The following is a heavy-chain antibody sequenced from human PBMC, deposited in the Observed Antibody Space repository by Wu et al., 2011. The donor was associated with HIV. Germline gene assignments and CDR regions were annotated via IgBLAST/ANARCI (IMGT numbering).Heavy chain of an antibody. CDR1: SSYS. CDR3: ARGGASFETVLDN. Sequence: SSYSISWVRQALDKGLSGWGGHPYLGNNNYAQKFQGRVTITADESTTTAYMELSSLRFEDTAVYYCARGGASFETVLDNWGQGTLVTVSS. D-gene: IGHD3-9*01. CDR2: HPYLGNN. J-gene: IGHJ4*02. V-gene: IGHV1-69*15.